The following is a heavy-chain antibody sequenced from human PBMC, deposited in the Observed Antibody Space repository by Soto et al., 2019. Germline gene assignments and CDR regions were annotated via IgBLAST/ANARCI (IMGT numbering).Heavy chain of an antibody. V-gene: IGHV4-31*03. J-gene: IGHJ3*02. Sequence: SDSQCLTCTVSRGSNSSGGYTWDWIRQHPGKGVELLGYIYYRGSTYYNPSLKSRVTISLDTSKNQFSLKLSPVTAADTAVYYCAREVTYYYDSSGYFDAFDIWDQGTMVT. D-gene: IGHD3-22*01. CDR3: AREVTYYYDSSGYFDAFDI. CDR1: RGSNSSGGYT. CDR2: IYYRGST.